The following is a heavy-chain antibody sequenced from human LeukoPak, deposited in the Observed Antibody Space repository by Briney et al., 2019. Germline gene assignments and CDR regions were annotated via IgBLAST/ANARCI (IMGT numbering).Heavy chain of an antibody. D-gene: IGHD3-10*02. J-gene: IGHJ4*02. V-gene: IGHV4-39*07. CDR1: GGSISSRNHY. CDR3: AKYLFGSY. Sequence: SETLSLTCIVSGGSISSRNHYWGWIRQPPGKGLEWIGSIYYSGSTYYNPSLKSRVTISVDTSKNQFSLKLSSVTAADTAVYYCAKYLFGSYWGQGTLVTVSS. CDR2: IYYSGST.